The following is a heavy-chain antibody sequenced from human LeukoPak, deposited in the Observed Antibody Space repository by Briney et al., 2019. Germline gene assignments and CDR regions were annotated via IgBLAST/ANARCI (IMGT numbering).Heavy chain of an antibody. CDR2: IKEDGSEQ. J-gene: IGHJ4*02. Sequence: GGSLRLSCAASGFTFINYWMTWVRQAPGKGLEWVANIKEDGSEQYYVDSVKGRFTISRDNARNSLYLQMNSLRAEDTALYYCVRGSGWVDYWGQGTLVTVSS. CDR3: VRGSGWVDY. CDR1: GFTFINYW. D-gene: IGHD3-9*01. V-gene: IGHV3-7*05.